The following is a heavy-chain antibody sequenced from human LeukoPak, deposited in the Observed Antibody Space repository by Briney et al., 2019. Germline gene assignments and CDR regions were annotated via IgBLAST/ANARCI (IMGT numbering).Heavy chain of an antibody. Sequence: ASVKVSCKASGYTFTSYGISWVRQAPGQGLEWMGWISAYNGITNYAQKLQGRVTMTTDTSTSTAYMELRSLRSDDTAVYYCAREPDYANWFDPWGQGTLVTVSS. V-gene: IGHV1-18*01. CDR1: GYTFTSYG. D-gene: IGHD4-17*01. CDR2: ISAYNGIT. J-gene: IGHJ5*02. CDR3: AREPDYANWFDP.